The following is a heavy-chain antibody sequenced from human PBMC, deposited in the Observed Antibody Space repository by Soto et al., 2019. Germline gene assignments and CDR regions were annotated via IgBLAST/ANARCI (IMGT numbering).Heavy chain of an antibody. V-gene: IGHV3-30-3*01. J-gene: IGHJ4*02. Sequence: QVQLVESGGGVVQPGRSLRLSCAASGFTFSTYVVHRVRQPPGKGLEWVAVMSFDGSNKYYADSVKGRFTISRDNSKNTLYLEMNSLRFEDTAVYYCARVDWAVGATTPSGFDYWGQGTLVTVSS. D-gene: IGHD1-26*01. CDR1: GFTFSTYV. CDR2: MSFDGSNK. CDR3: ARVDWAVGATTPSGFDY.